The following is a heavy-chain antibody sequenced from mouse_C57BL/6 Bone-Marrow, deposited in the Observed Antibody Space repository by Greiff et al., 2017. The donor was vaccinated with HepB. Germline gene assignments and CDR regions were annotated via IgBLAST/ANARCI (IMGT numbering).Heavy chain of an antibody. J-gene: IGHJ4*01. V-gene: IGHV1-9*01. CDR1: GYTFTGYW. CDR3: ARKGPYYGNDYAMDY. Sequence: QVQLQQPGTELVKPGASVKLSCKATGYTFTGYWIEWVKQRPGHGLEWIGEILPGSGSTNYNEKFKGKATFTADTSSNTAYMQLSSLTTEDSAIYYCARKGPYYGNDYAMDYWGQGTSVTVSS. CDR2: ILPGSGST. D-gene: IGHD2-10*01.